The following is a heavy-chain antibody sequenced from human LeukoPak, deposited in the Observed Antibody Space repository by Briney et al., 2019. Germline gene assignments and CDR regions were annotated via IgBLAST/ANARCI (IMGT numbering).Heavy chain of an antibody. D-gene: IGHD3-22*01. CDR1: GFTFSNAW. Sequence: GGSIRLSCAASGFTFSNAWMSWVRQAPGKGLEWVGRIKSKTDGGTTDYAAPVKGRFPISRDDSKNTLYLQMNSLKTEDTAVYYCTTDSLYYDSSGYYRYYYYYYYMDVWGKGTTVTVSS. CDR3: TTDSLYYDSSGYYRYYYYYYYMDV. V-gene: IGHV3-15*01. CDR2: IKSKTDGGTT. J-gene: IGHJ6*03.